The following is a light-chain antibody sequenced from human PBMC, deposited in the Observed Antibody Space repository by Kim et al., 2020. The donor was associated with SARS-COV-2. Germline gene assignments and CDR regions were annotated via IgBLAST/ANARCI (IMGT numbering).Light chain of an antibody. CDR3: QAWDSSTLYV. J-gene: IGLJ1*01. Sequence: SYELTQPPSVSVSPGQTASITCSGDKLGDKYACWYQQKPGQSPVLVIYQDSKRPSGIPERFSGSNSGNTATLTIGGTQAMDEADYYCQAWDSSTLYVFGTGTKVTVL. CDR2: QDS. V-gene: IGLV3-1*01. CDR1: KLGDKY.